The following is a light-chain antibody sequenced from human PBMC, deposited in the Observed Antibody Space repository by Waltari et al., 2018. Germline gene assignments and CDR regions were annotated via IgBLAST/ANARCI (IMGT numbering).Light chain of an antibody. CDR3: QSYDSSLSGWV. V-gene: IGLV1-40*01. CDR1: SSNHRARSD. J-gene: IGLJ3*02. CDR2: GNR. Sequence: QSVLTQPPSVSGAPGQRVTIPRTGHSSNHRARSDVHWYQQLPGTAPKLLLYGNRNRPSGVPDRFSGSKSGTSASRAITGLQAGDEADYYCQSYDSSLSGWVFGGGTKLTVL.